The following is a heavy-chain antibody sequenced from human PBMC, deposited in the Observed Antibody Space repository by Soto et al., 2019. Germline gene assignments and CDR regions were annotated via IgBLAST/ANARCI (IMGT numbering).Heavy chain of an antibody. CDR1: GGSISSGGYS. CDR3: ARSSLYMDV. V-gene: IGHV4-30-2*05. CDR2: IYHSGST. Sequence: SETLSLTCAVSGGSISSGGYSWSWIRQPPGKGLEWIGYIYHSGSTYYNPSLKSRVTISVDTSKNQFSLKLSSVTAADTAVYYCARSSLYMDVWGKGTTVTVSS. J-gene: IGHJ6*03.